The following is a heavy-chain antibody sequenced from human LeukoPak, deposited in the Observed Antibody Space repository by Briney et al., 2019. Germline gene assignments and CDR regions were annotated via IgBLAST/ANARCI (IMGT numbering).Heavy chain of an antibody. CDR2: ISGSGGSR. D-gene: IGHD6-13*01. CDR1: GFTFSSYA. J-gene: IGHJ4*02. CDR3: AKDSSSWYGGGFDY. Sequence: PGGSLRLSCAASGFTFSSYAMSWVRQAPGQGLERVSAISGSGGSRYYADSVKGRFTISSDNSKNTLYLQMNSLRAEDTAVYDCAKDSSSWYGGGFDYWGQGPLVTVSS. V-gene: IGHV3-23*01.